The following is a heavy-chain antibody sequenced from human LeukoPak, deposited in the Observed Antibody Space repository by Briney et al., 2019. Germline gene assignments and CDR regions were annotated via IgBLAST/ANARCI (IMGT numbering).Heavy chain of an antibody. CDR1: GFTFSSYW. CDR3: ARSPPTLKYYFDY. V-gene: IGHV3-7*01. CDR2: IRHDGSEK. Sequence: GGSLRLSCAASGFTFSSYWMSWVRQAPGKGLEWVANIRHDGSEKYYVDSVKGRFTISRDNAKDSLYLQMNSLRAEDTAVYYCARSPPTLKYYFDYWGQGTLVTVSS. J-gene: IGHJ4*02.